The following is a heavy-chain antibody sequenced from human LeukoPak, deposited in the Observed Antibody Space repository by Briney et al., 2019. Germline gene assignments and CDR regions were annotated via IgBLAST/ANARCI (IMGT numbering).Heavy chain of an antibody. V-gene: IGHV1-8*01. Sequence: ASVKVSCKASGYTFTSYDINWVRQATGQGLEWMGWMNPNSGNTGYAQKFQGRVTMTRNTSISTAYMELSSLGSEDTAVYYCARGGRVYYDILTGYYPPPVWGQGTMVTVSS. CDR2: MNPNSGNT. J-gene: IGHJ3*01. CDR1: GYTFTSYD. CDR3: ARGGRVYYDILTGYYPPPV. D-gene: IGHD3-9*01.